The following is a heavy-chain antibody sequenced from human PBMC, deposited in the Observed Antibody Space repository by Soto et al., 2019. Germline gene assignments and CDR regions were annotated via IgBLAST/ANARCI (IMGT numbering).Heavy chain of an antibody. CDR1: GASISGFY. V-gene: IGHV4-4*07. D-gene: IGHD3-9*01. CDR3: ARSYGDRLVFAN. CDR2: IYPTGTT. J-gene: IGHJ4*02. Sequence: SETLSLTCTVSGASISGFYWSWIRQPAGKGLEWVGRIYPTGTTNYHPSLKSRVSMSLDTSKNQFSLRLTSVTAADTAVYYCARSYGDRLVFANWGQGTPVTVSS.